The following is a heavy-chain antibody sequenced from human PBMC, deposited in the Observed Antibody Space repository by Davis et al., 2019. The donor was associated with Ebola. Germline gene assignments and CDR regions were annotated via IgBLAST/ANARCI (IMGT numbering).Heavy chain of an antibody. Sequence: PGGSLRLSCTVSGFTVSTKFMSWVRQAPGKGLEWISCIYSDTTGGSTYYGDSVKGRFTISRDKSKNTLHLQMNSLRAEDTALYFCSGRSGTSGTGFDSWGQGTPVTVSS. CDR1: GFTVSTKF. CDR3: SGRSGTSGTGFDS. CDR2: IYSDTTGGST. D-gene: IGHD1-1*01. J-gene: IGHJ5*01. V-gene: IGHV3-53*01.